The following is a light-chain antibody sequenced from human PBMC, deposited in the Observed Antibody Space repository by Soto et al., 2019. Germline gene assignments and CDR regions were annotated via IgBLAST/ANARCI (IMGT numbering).Light chain of an antibody. V-gene: IGLV2-23*01. Sequence: QSALTQPASVSGSPGQSITISCTGTSSDVGSYNLVSWYQQHPGKAPKLMIYEGSKRPSGVSNRFSGSMSGNTASLTISGLQAEDEADYYCCSYAGSSTLDVVFGGGTQLTVL. J-gene: IGLJ2*01. CDR3: CSYAGSSTLDVV. CDR1: SSDVGSYNL. CDR2: EGS.